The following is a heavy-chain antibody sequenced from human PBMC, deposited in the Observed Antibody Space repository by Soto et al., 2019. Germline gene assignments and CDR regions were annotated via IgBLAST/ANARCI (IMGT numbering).Heavy chain of an antibody. CDR1: GYNFAGYW. J-gene: IGHJ5*02. Sequence: GESMKISCKGSGYNFAGYWIAWVRQMPGKGLELMGIIYPSDSDTRYRPSFQGQVTISADKSISSAYLQWSSLRASDTAMYYCARQMPEAGSFLGSSCGQGTLVIGSA. CDR3: ARQMPEAGSFLGSS. CDR2: IYPSDSDT. V-gene: IGHV5-51*01. D-gene: IGHD3-10*01.